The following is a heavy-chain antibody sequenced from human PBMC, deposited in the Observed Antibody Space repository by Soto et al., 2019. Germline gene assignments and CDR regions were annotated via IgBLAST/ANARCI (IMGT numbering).Heavy chain of an antibody. CDR2: IWYDGSNK. CDR3: AREAVSSGYYSLVFDY. V-gene: IGHV3-33*01. CDR1: GFTFSSYG. Sequence: PGGSLRLSCAAXGFTFSSYGMHWVRQAPGKGLEWVALIWYDGSNKYYIDSVKGRFTISRDNSKNTLYLQMNTLRAEDTAVYYCAREAVSSGYYSLVFDYWGQGTLVTVSS. D-gene: IGHD3-22*01. J-gene: IGHJ4*02.